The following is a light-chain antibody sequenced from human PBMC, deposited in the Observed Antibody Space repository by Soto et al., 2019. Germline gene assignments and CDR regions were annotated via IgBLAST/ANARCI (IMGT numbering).Light chain of an antibody. CDR2: DAS. Sequence: EIVLTQSPATLCLSPGERATLSFRASQSVSSYLAWYQQKPGQAPRLLIYDASNRATGIPARFSGSGSGTDFTLTISSLEPEDSAVYYCQQRSNWPITFGQGTRLEIK. CDR1: QSVSSY. V-gene: IGKV3-11*01. J-gene: IGKJ5*01. CDR3: QQRSNWPIT.